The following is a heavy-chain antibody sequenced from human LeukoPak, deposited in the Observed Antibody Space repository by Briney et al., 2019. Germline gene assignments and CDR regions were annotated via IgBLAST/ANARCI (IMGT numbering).Heavy chain of an antibody. CDR1: GFTFSSYA. V-gene: IGHV3-30*04. J-gene: IGHJ4*02. CDR3: ARVGGQVSEPIDY. Sequence: GGSLRLSCAASGFTFSSYAMHWVRQAPGKGLEWVAVISYDGSNKYYADSVKGRFTISRDNAKNSLYLQMNSLRAEDTAVYYCARVGGQVSEPIDYWGQGTLVTVSS. D-gene: IGHD1-14*01. CDR2: ISYDGSNK.